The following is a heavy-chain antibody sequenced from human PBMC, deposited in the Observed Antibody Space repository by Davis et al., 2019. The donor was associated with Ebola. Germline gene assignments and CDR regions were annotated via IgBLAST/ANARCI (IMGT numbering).Heavy chain of an antibody. V-gene: IGHV4-59*12. Sequence: PSETLSLTCTVSGGSISSYYLSWIRQPPGKGLEWIGYIYCSGSTNYNPSLKSRVTISVDTSKNQFSLKLSSVTAADTAVYYCARGLGGSSGYYFDYWGQGTLVTVSS. CDR2: IYCSGST. CDR3: ARGLGGSSGYYFDY. D-gene: IGHD3-22*01. CDR1: GGSISSYY. J-gene: IGHJ4*02.